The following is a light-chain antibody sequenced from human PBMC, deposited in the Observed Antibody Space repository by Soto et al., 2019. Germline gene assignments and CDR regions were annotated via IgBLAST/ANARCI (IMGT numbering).Light chain of an antibody. V-gene: IGKV1-5*03. J-gene: IGKJ4*01. Sequence: VQMTQTPSTLSASVGDRFTITCRPSQSVTTWLDWYQQKPGKDPKLLIYKASTLESGVPSRFSGSGSGTEFTLTISSLQPYDFATYYCQQYKSVYLLNFGGGTKVDIK. CDR3: QQYKSVYLLN. CDR2: KAS. CDR1: QSVTTW.